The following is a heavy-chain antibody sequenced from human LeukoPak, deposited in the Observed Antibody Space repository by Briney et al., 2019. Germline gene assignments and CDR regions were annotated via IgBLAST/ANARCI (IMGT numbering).Heavy chain of an antibody. CDR1: GFTFSSYA. V-gene: IGHV3-64*01. D-gene: IGHD4/OR15-4a*01. CDR2: ISSNGGST. Sequence: GGSLRLSCAASGFTFSSYAMHWVRQAPEKGLEYVSAISSNGGSTSYANSVKGRFTISRDNSKNTLYLQMGSLRDEDTAVYYCARGHLANAFDIWGQGTMVTVSS. CDR3: ARGHLANAFDI. J-gene: IGHJ3*02.